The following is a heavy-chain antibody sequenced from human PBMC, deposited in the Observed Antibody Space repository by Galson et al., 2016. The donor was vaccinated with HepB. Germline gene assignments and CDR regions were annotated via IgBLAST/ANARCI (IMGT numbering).Heavy chain of an antibody. CDR2: IDPSASYT. J-gene: IGHJ6*02. CDR3: ARHGGAYYYHGMDV. CDR1: GYMFTTYW. Sequence: QSGAEVKKPGESLRTSCEGSGYMFTTYWISWVRQMPGKGPEWMGRIDPSASYTNYSPSFQGHVTISTDKSISTAYLRWNSLKASDTAIYYWARHGGAYYYHGMDVWGQGTTVTVSS. V-gene: IGHV5-10-1*01. D-gene: IGHD2-21*01.